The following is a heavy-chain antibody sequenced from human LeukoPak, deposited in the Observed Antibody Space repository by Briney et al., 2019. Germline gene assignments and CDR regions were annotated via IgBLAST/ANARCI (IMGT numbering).Heavy chain of an antibody. CDR2: IYYSGST. V-gene: IGHV4-59*01. J-gene: IGHJ4*02. CDR1: GGSISSYY. D-gene: IGHD4-17*01. Sequence: PSETLSLTCTVSGGSISSYYWSWIRQPPGKGLEWIGYIYYSGSTNYNPSLKSRVTTSVDTPKNQFSLKLSSVTAADTAVYYCARFGDYGDGFDYWGQGILVTVSS. CDR3: ARFGDYGDGFDY.